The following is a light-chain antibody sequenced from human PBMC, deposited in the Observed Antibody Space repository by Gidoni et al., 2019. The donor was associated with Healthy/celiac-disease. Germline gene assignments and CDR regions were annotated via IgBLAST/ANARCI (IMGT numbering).Light chain of an antibody. CDR1: QSVSSSY. V-gene: IGKV3-20*01. Sequence: DIVLTQSPGTLSLSPGERATLSCRARQSVSSSYLAWYQQKPGQAPRLLIYGASSRATGIPDRFSGSGSGTDFTLTISRLEPEDFAVYYCQQYGSSRTFGRGTKVEIK. J-gene: IGKJ1*01. CDR2: GAS. CDR3: QQYGSSRT.